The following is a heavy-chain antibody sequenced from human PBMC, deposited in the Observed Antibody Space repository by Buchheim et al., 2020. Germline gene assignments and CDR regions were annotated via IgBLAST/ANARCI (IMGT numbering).Heavy chain of an antibody. Sequence: QVQLEQSGAEVKKPGASVKISCKASGYTFTNNNIHWVRQAPGQGLQWMGIIYSSSGTTSYAPKFQGRLTITTDTSTSTVKVELRTLTPEDTAVYFCARQRVSGYVHFDFWGQGTL. J-gene: IGHJ4*02. V-gene: IGHV1-46*01. CDR2: IYSSSGTT. CDR3: ARQRVSGYVHFDF. D-gene: IGHD3-22*01. CDR1: GYTFTNNN.